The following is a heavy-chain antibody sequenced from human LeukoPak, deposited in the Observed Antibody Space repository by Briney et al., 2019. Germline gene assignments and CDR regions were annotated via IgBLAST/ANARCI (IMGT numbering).Heavy chain of an antibody. CDR3: ARAGPYGGNREADY. D-gene: IGHD4-23*01. CDR2: ISSSSSYI. V-gene: IGHV3-21*01. J-gene: IGHJ4*02. CDR1: GFTFSSYS. Sequence: PGGSLRLSCAASGFTFSSYSMNWVRQAPGKGLEWVSSISSSSSYIYYADSVKGRFTISRDNAKNSLYLQMNSLRAEDTAVYYCARAGPYGGNREADYWGQGTLVTVSS.